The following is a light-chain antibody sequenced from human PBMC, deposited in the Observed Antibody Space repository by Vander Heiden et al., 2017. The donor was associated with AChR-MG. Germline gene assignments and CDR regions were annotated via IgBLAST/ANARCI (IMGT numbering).Light chain of an antibody. Sequence: QSALTQPRSVSASPGQSVTISCTGTSSDVGGYNYVSWYQQHPGKAPKVMIYDVTKRPSGVPDRFSGSKSGNTASLTISGLQTGDEADYYCCSYAGSYTWVFGGGTRLTVL. V-gene: IGLV2-11*01. CDR2: DVT. CDR3: CSYAGSYTWV. J-gene: IGLJ3*02. CDR1: SSDVGGYNY.